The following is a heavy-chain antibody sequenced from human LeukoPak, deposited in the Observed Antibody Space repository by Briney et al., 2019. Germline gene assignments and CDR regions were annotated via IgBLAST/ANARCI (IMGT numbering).Heavy chain of an antibody. J-gene: IGHJ4*02. D-gene: IGHD6-19*01. CDR1: GFTFSNYD. CDR2: IWFDDSNK. Sequence: GGSLRLSCAASGFTFSNYDMHWVRQAPGKGLEWVAVIWFDDSNKFYADSVKGRFTISRDNSKNTLYLQMNSLRAEDTAVYYCASSAGALIDCWGQGTLVIVSS. V-gene: IGHV3-33*01. CDR3: ASSAGALIDC.